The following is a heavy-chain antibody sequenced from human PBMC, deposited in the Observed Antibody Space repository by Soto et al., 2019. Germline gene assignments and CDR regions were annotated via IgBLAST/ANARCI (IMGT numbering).Heavy chain of an antibody. CDR1: GGSFSGYY. J-gene: IGHJ4*02. Sequence: SETLSLTCAVYGGSFSGYYWSWIRQPPGKGLEWIREINHSGITNYNPSLKSRVTISVDTSKNQFSLNLTSMTAADTAVYYCSRGSVDYNFWSGYYSRFYYFDFWGQGTLVTVSS. V-gene: IGHV4-34*01. CDR3: SRGSVDYNFWSGYYSRFYYFDF. CDR2: INHSGIT. D-gene: IGHD3-3*01.